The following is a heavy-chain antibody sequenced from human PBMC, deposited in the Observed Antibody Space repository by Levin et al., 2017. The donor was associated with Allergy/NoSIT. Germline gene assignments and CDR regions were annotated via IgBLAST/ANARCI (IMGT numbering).Heavy chain of an antibody. CDR3: ARRPVEYSSPPGWFDP. Sequence: SETLSLTCAVYGGSFSGYYWSWIRQPPGKGLEWIGEINHSGSTNYNPSLKSRVTISVDTSKNQFSLKLSSVTAADTAVYYCARRPVEYSSPPGWFDPWGQGTLVTVSS. CDR1: GGSFSGYY. J-gene: IGHJ5*02. V-gene: IGHV4-34*01. D-gene: IGHD6-6*01. CDR2: INHSGST.